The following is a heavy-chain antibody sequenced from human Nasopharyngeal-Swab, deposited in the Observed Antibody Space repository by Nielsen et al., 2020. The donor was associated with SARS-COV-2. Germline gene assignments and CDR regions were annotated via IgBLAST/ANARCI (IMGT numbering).Heavy chain of an antibody. V-gene: IGHV4-34*01. D-gene: IGHD3-22*01. CDR3: ARDYYYDSSVFDY. Sequence: WIRQPPGKGLEWIGEINHSGSTNYNPSLKSRVTKSVDTSKNQFSLKLSSVTAADTAVYYCARDYYYDSSVFDYWGQGTLVTVSS. J-gene: IGHJ4*02. CDR2: INHSGST.